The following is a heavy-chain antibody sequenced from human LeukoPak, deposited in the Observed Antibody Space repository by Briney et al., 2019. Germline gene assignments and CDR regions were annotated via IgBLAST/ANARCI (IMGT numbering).Heavy chain of an antibody. Sequence: ASVTVSCKASGYTFSSYGISWVRQAPGQGLEWMGWISAYNGNTYYGQKFQDRVTMTTDTSTSTAYMELRGLRSDDTAVYYCARYYDILTGYHISDYWGQGTLVTVSS. CDR2: ISAYNGNT. V-gene: IGHV1-18*01. J-gene: IGHJ4*02. CDR3: ARYYDILTGYHISDY. D-gene: IGHD3-9*01. CDR1: GYTFSSYG.